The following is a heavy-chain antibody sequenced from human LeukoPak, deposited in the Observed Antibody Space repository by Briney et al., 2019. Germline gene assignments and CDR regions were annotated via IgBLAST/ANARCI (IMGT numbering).Heavy chain of an antibody. J-gene: IGHJ4*02. CDR2: IYYSGST. D-gene: IGHD3-3*01. Sequence: PSETLSLTCTVSGGSISSYYWSWIRQPPGKGLEWIGYIYYSGSTNYNPSLKSRVTISVDTSKNQFSLKLSSVTAADTAVYYCARDGGFYDFWSGYYGYWGQGTLVTVSS. CDR3: ARDGGFYDFWSGYYGY. CDR1: GGSISSYY. V-gene: IGHV4-59*01.